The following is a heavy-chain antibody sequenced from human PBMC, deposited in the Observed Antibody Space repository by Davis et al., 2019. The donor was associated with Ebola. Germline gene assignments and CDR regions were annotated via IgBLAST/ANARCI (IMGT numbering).Heavy chain of an antibody. CDR1: GFTFSNYD. Sequence: GESLKISCAASGFTFSNYDMHWVRQTAGRGLEWVAGIGSAGDTYYPGSMKGRFTISRENAKNSLYLQMNSLRVEDSALYYCVRAGTFCSGGTCHEWFDPWGQGTLVTVSS. CDR2: IGSAGDT. J-gene: IGHJ5*01. V-gene: IGHV3-13*01. D-gene: IGHD2-15*01. CDR3: VRAGTFCSGGTCHEWFDP.